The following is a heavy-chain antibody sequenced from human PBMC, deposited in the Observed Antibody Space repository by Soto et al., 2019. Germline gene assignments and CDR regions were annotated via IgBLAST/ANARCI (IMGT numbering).Heavy chain of an antibody. CDR3: ARGVRVHFDN. CDR2: IRGSGNKT. J-gene: IGHJ4*02. Sequence: EVQLLESGGSLVQPGGSLRLSCAASGFSFSPYAMSWVRQAPGKGLEWVSSIRGSGNKTYYADSVKGRFTISRDNSKDTLFLQMNGLSAEDTALYYGARGVRVHFDNWGQGTLVTVPS. CDR1: GFSFSPYA. V-gene: IGHV3-23*01.